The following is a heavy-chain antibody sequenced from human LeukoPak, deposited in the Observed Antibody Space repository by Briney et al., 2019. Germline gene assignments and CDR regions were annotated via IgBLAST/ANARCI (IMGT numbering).Heavy chain of an antibody. Sequence: GASVKVSCKASGGTFSSYAISWVRQAPGQGLEWMGWINPNSGGTNYAQKFQGRVTMTRDTSISTAYMEVSRLRSDDTAVYYCARVNEQWLARRYFDYWGQGTLVTVSS. CDR2: INPNSGGT. D-gene: IGHD6-19*01. CDR1: GGTFSSYA. J-gene: IGHJ4*02. V-gene: IGHV1-2*02. CDR3: ARVNEQWLARRYFDY.